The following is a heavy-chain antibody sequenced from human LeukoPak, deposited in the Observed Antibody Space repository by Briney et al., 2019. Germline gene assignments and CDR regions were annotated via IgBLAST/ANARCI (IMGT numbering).Heavy chain of an antibody. V-gene: IGHV3-7*01. Sequence: PGGSLRLSCAASGFTFSNYWMSWVRQAPGKGLEWVANIKQDGSEKYYVDSVKGRFTISRDNAKNSLYLQMNSLRAEDTAVYYCASLSEGDYYFDYWGQGTLVTVSS. J-gene: IGHJ4*02. CDR2: IKQDGSEK. CDR1: GFTFSNYW. D-gene: IGHD1-26*01. CDR3: ASLSEGDYYFDY.